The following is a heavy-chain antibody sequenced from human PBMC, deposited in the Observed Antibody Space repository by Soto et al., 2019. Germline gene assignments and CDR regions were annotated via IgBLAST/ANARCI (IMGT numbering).Heavy chain of an antibody. CDR2: INHSGSA. D-gene: IGHD6-13*01. CDR3: ARAGGYSRTTPNPRAYDMDV. CDR1: GGALGGYM. J-gene: IGHJ6*02. Sequence: SETLSLTCEVYGGALGGYMWTWIRRTPGKVLQWIGQINHSGSANYNPSLRSRVTISVHTSNSQFSLELSSVTAADTAVYYCARAGGYSRTTPNPRAYDMDVWGQGTTVT. V-gene: IGHV4-34*01.